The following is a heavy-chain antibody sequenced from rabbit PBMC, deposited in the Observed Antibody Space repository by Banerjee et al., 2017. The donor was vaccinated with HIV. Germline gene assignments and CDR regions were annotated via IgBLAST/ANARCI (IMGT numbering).Heavy chain of an antibody. CDR1: GFSFSSSYW. D-gene: IGHD8-1*01. CDR3: ARYVGSGYCDL. V-gene: IGHV1S45*01. J-gene: IGHJ4*01. CDR2: IGGGSGNT. Sequence: QEQLEESGGDLVKPEGSLTLTCTASGFSFSSSYWICWVRQAPGKGLEWIGCIGGGSGNTWYASWAKGRFTISKTSSTTVTLQMTSLTAADTATYFCARYVGSGYCDLWGQGTLVTVS.